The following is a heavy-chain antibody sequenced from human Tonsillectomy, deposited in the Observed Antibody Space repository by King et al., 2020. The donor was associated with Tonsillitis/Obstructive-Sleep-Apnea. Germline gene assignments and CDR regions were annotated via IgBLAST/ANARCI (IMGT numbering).Heavy chain of an antibody. J-gene: IGHJ6*03. D-gene: IGHD1-26*01. CDR2: INTNTENP. V-gene: IGHV7-4-1*02. CDR1: GYTFTSYA. Sequence: VQLVESGSELKKPGASVKVSCKASGYTFTSYAMNWVRQAPGQGLEWMGWINTNTENPTYAQGFTGRFVFSLDTSVSTTYLQISSLKAEDTAVYYCARRPTPWEALYYYYYMDVWGKGTTVTVSS. CDR3: ARRPTPWEALYYYYYMDV.